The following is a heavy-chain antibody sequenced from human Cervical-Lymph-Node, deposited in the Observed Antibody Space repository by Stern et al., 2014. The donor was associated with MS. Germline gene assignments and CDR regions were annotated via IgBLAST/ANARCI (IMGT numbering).Heavy chain of an antibody. Sequence: VQLMQSGGGLVQPGGSLRLSCEASGFTFSDSFMDWVRQAPGKGLEWVGRIRNKGSSYTTQYVASVEGRFTIPRGDSKKSVFLQKNTLKTENPAVYYCAKHADSAGGAWGQGTLVTVSS. D-gene: IGHD3-10*01. J-gene: IGHJ5*02. CDR1: GFTFSDSF. CDR3: AKHADSAGGA. V-gene: IGHV3-72*01. CDR2: IRNKGSSYTT.